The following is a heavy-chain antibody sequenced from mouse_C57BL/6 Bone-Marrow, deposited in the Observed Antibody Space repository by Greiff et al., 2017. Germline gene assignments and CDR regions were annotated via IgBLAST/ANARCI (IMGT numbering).Heavy chain of an antibody. Sequence: QVQLQQPGAELVKPGASVKLSCKASGYTFTSYWMHWVKQRPGQGLEWIGMIHPNSGSTNYNEKFKSKATLTVDKSSSTAYMQLSSLPSEDSAVYCCARGVYYGSSYLWGHGTTLTVST. V-gene: IGHV1-64*01. J-gene: IGHJ2*01. CDR1: GYTFTSYW. CDR2: IHPNSGST. CDR3: ARGVYYGSSYL. D-gene: IGHD1-1*01.